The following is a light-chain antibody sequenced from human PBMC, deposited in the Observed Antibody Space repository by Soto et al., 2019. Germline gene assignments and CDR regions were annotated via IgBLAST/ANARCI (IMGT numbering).Light chain of an antibody. CDR1: QTVSSNY. J-gene: IGKJ1*01. V-gene: IGKV3-20*01. CDR2: GAS. CDR3: QQYGSSPPWP. Sequence: EIVLTQSPGTLSLSPGERATLSCRASQTVSSNYLVWYQQKPGQAPRLLIHGASSRATGIPDRFSGSGSGTDFTLTISRLEREDFAVYYCQQYGSSPPWPFGQGTKVEIK.